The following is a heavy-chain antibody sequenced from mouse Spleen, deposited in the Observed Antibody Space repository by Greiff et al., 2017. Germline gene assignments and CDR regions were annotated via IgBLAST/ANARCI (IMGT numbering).Heavy chain of an antibody. J-gene: IGHJ3*01. Sequence: VKLMESGAELARPGASVKMSCKASGYTFTSYTMHWVKQRPGQGLEWIGYINPSSGYTKYNQKFKDKATLTADKSSSTAYMQLSSLTSEDSAVYYCARHYGYDGFAYWGQGTLVTVSA. CDR2: INPSSGYT. V-gene: IGHV1-4*01. D-gene: IGHD2-2*01. CDR1: GYTFTSYT. CDR3: ARHYGYDGFAY.